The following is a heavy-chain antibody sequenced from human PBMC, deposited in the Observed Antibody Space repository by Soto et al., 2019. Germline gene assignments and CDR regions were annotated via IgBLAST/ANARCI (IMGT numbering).Heavy chain of an antibody. CDR1: GVSLRSFY. Sequence: QVQLQESGPGLVRASETLSLSCTVSGVSLRSFYWNWIRQPAGGGLEWIGRVYVHGTTTYNPSHKRRITLYLDAYKQQVSLKLGSVSAAHTSLYLCATDSGWGAGAFQHWGESILATVSS. D-gene: IGHD6-19*01. V-gene: IGHV4-4*07. CDR2: VYVHGTT. CDR3: ATDSGWGAGAFQH. J-gene: IGHJ1*01.